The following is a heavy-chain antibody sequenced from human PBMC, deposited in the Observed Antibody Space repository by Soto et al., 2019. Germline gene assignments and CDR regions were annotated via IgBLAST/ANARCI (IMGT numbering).Heavy chain of an antibody. CDR2: ISGSGGST. CDR1: GFTFSSYA. Sequence: EVQLLESGGGLVQPGGSLRLSCAASGFTFSSYAMSWVRQAPGKGLEWVSAISGSGGSTYYADSVKGRFTISRDNSKNTLYLQMNSLRAEDTAVYYCAKSHSTWLWFGSYYYYGMDVWGQGTTVTVSS. D-gene: IGHD3-10*01. J-gene: IGHJ6*02. V-gene: IGHV3-23*01. CDR3: AKSHSTWLWFGSYYYYGMDV.